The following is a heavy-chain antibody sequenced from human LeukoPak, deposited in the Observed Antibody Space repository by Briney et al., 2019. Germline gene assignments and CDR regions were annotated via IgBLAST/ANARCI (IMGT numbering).Heavy chain of an antibody. V-gene: IGHV3-23*01. CDR3: AKDHSIAVALCLDY. J-gene: IGHJ4*02. CDR2: ISGSGGST. D-gene: IGHD6-19*01. CDR1: GFTFSSYA. Sequence: GGSLRLSRAASGFTFSSYAMSWVRQAPGKGLEWVSAISGSGGSTYYADSVKGRFTISRDNSKNTLYLQMNSLRAEDTAVYYCAKDHSIAVALCLDYWGQGTLVTVSS.